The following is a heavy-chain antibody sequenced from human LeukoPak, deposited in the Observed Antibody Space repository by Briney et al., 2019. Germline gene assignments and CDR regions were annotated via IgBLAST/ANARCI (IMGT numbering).Heavy chain of an antibody. Sequence: GGSLRLSCAASGFTFSSYWMSWVRQAPGRGLEWVANIKQDGSEKYYVDSVKGRFTISRDNAKNSLYLQMNSLRVEDTAVYYCATGRSSTSLDHWGQGTLVIVSS. D-gene: IGHD6-13*01. CDR3: ATGRSSTSLDH. J-gene: IGHJ4*02. CDR1: GFTFSSYW. V-gene: IGHV3-7*01. CDR2: IKQDGSEK.